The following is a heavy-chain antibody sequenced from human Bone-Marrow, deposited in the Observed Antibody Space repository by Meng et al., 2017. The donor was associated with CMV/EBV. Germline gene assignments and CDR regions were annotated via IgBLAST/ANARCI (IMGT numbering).Heavy chain of an antibody. CDR1: GGTFSSYA. D-gene: IGHD1-26*01. CDR3: ARGGWDSGSYQVGTPGFDP. Sequence: SVKVSCKASGGTFSSYAISWVRRAPGQGLEWMGGIIPILGIANYAQKFQGRVTITADKSTSTAYMELSSLRSEDTAVYYCARGGWDSGSYQVGTPGFDPWGQGTLVTVSS. V-gene: IGHV1-69*10. J-gene: IGHJ5*02. CDR2: IIPILGIA.